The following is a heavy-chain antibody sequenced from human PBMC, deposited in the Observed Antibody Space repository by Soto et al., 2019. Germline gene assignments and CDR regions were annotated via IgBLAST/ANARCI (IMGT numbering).Heavy chain of an antibody. CDR2: IYYSGST. Sequence: SETLSLTCTVSGGSISSSSYYWGWIRQPPGKGLEWIGSIYYSGSTYYNPSLKSRVTISVDTSKNQFSLKLSSVTAADTAVYYCASQGGDIVLMVYAHYYYYMDVWGKGTTVTVSS. CDR1: GGSISSSSYY. V-gene: IGHV4-39*01. D-gene: IGHD2-8*01. CDR3: ASQGGDIVLMVYAHYYYYMDV. J-gene: IGHJ6*03.